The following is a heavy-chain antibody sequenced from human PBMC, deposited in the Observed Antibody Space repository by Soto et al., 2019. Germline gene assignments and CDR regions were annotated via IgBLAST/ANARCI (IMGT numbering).Heavy chain of an antibody. CDR2: IKEDGRET. V-gene: IGHV3-7*03. D-gene: IGHD3-3*01. CDR1: GFTFSGGYW. Sequence: EVLVVESGGGLVQPGGSLRLSCAVSGFTFSGGYWMKWVRQAPGKGLEWVATIKEDGRETYYVDSVKGRFTSSRDSAKTSLYLQMNSLRVEDTAVYYCASTRGYWGQGTLVTVSS. J-gene: IGHJ4*02. CDR3: ASTRGY.